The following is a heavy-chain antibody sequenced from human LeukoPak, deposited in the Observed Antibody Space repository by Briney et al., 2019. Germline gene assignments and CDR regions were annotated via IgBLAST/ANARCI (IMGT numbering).Heavy chain of an antibody. CDR3: AKAYGSGSRYYFDY. CDR2: ISGSGGSA. J-gene: IGHJ4*02. D-gene: IGHD3-10*01. Sequence: GGSLRLSCAASGFTFGNYAMSWVRQAPVKGLEWVSAISGSGGSAYYADSVKGRFTISRDNSKNTLYLQMISLRAEDTAVYLCAKAYGSGSRYYFDYWGQGTLVTVSS. V-gene: IGHV3-23*01. CDR1: GFTFGNYA.